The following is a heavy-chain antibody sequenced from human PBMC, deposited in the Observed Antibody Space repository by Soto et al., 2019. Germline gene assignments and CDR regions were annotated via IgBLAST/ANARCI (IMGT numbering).Heavy chain of an antibody. D-gene: IGHD3-16*01. CDR2: ISYSGST. Sequence: QVQLQESGPGLVTPSQTLSLTCTVSGGSISSGDYSWSWIRQPPGEGLQWIGYISYSGSTYYNPSLKSQVTISVDTSKDQCSRKLSSVTAADTAGYYCAREDSPLRGYYGMDVWGQGTTVTVSS. CDR3: AREDSPLRGYYGMDV. CDR1: GGSISSGDYS. V-gene: IGHV4-30-4*01. J-gene: IGHJ6*02.